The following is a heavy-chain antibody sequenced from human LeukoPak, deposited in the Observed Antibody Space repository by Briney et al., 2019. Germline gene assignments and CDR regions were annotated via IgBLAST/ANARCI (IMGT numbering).Heavy chain of an antibody. Sequence: MSSETLSLTCTVSGGSISSYYWSWIRQPPGNGLEWIGYIYYSGSTNYNPSLKSRVTISVDTSKNQFSLKLSSVTAADTAVYYCARLTYDILTGYYGDYYYYMDVWGKGTTVTVSS. CDR1: GGSISSYY. V-gene: IGHV4-59*01. CDR3: ARLTYDILTGYYGDYYYYMDV. D-gene: IGHD3-9*01. CDR2: IYYSGST. J-gene: IGHJ6*03.